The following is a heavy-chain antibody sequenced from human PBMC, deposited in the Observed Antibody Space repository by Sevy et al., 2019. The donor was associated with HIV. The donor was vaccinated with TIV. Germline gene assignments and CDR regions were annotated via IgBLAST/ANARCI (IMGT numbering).Heavy chain of an antibody. J-gene: IGHJ4*02. CDR2: INSRSSTI. V-gene: IGHV3-48*01. CDR1: GFTFSTNS. Sequence: GGSLRLSCVASGFTFSTNSMNWVRQAPGKGLEWVSYINSRSSTIHYADSVKGRFTIFRDNAQNSLYLQMNSLRGEDSAVYYCAGGPSFLVVSDAPVDYWGQGTLVTVSS. D-gene: IGHD2-8*02. CDR3: AGGPSFLVVSDAPVDY.